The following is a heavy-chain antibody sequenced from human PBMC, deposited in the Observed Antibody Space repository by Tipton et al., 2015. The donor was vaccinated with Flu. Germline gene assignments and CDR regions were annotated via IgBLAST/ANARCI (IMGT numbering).Heavy chain of an antibody. CDR2: IYDIGNT. CDR1: GFTVSTNY. V-gene: IGHV3-53*01. D-gene: IGHD1-1*01. J-gene: IGHJ3*02. Sequence: GSLRLSCAASGFTVSTNYMTWVRQAPGKGLDWVSIIYDIGNTYYADSVKGRFTISRDSSENTLYLQMNSLKADDTAVYYCARGYDVFDIWGQGTMLIVSS. CDR3: ARGYDVFDI.